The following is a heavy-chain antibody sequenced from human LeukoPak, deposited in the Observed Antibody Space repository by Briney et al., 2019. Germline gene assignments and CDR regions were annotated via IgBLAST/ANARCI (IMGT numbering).Heavy chain of an antibody. J-gene: IGHJ3*02. CDR3: AKENGWSVFDAFDM. CDR1: GFTSSSYA. D-gene: IGHD6-19*01. Sequence: GGSLRLSCAASGFTSSSYAMSWVRQAPGKGLEWVSAISGSGGSTYYADAVKGRFTISRDNSKNTLYLQMNSLGADDTAVYYCAKENGWSVFDAFDMWGQGTMVTVSS. CDR2: ISGSGGST. V-gene: IGHV3-23*01.